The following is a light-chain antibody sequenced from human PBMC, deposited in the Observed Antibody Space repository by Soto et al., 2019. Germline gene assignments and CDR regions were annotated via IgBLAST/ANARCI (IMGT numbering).Light chain of an antibody. CDR3: QQGSNWLT. CDR2: DAS. J-gene: IGKJ4*01. Sequence: SRGTLYLSTRERATLSCRASQSVSSYLAWYQQKPGQAPRLLIYDASNRATGIPARFSGSGSGTDFTLTISSLEPEDFAVYYCQQGSNWLTFGGGTKVDI. V-gene: IGKV3-11*01. CDR1: QSVSSY.